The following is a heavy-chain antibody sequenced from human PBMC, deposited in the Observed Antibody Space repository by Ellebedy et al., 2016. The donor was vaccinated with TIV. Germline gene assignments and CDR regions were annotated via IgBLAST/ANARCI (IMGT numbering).Heavy chain of an antibody. CDR3: ARGGEYCSSTSCYGVMDV. D-gene: IGHD2-2*01. CDR1: GGSISSGDYY. Sequence: SETLSLXXTVSGGSISSGDYYWSWIRQPPRKGLEWIGYIYYSGSTYYNPSLKSRVTISVDTSKNQFSLKLSSVTAADTAVNYCARGGEYCSSTSCYGVMDVWGQGTTVTVSS. V-gene: IGHV4-30-4*01. J-gene: IGHJ6*02. CDR2: IYYSGST.